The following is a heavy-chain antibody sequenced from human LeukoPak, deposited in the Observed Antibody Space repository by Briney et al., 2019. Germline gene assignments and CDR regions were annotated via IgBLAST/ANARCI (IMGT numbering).Heavy chain of an antibody. V-gene: IGHV1-8*01. CDR3: ARDSFSSIAAPQVFAWFDP. CDR1: GYTFTSYD. D-gene: IGHD6-6*01. CDR2: MNPNSGNT. J-gene: IGHJ5*02. Sequence: GASVKVSCKASGYTFTSYDINWVRQATGQGLEWMGWMNPNSGNTGYAQKFQGRVTMTRNTSISTAYTELSSLRSEDTAVYYCARDSFSSIAAPQVFAWFDPWGQGTLITVSS.